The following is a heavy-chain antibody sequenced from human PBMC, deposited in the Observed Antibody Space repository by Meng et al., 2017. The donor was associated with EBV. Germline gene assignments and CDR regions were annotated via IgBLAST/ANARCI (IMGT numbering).Heavy chain of an antibody. D-gene: IGHD3-10*01. J-gene: IGHJ4*02. V-gene: IGHV1-69*01. CDR2: FLPRLGAP. Sequence: QGPWVQSRGEVKKPWVVVKVSCKTCGGPFRLFAISWVRQAPGQGLEWLGGFLPRLGAPNYAQKFHGRVKITADESTSTHYMDLSSLRSEDTAIYYCASESGRGYTPDYWGQGTLVTVSS. CDR3: ASESGRGYTPDY. CDR1: GGPFRLFA.